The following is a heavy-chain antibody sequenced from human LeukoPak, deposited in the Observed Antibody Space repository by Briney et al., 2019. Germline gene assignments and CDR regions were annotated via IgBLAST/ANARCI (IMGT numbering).Heavy chain of an antibody. Sequence: ASVKVSCKTSGYTFTTYGISWVRQAPGQGLEWMGWITTYNGDTNYAQNLQGRVTITADTSTSTTYMELRSLRSDDTAVYYCAVGRPGHFDYWGQGTLVTVSS. CDR1: GYTFTTYG. CDR3: AVGRPGHFDY. CDR2: ITTYNGDT. J-gene: IGHJ4*02. D-gene: IGHD6-6*01. V-gene: IGHV1-18*01.